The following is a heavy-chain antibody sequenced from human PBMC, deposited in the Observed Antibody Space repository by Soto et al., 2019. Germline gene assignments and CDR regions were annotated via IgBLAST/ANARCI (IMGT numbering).Heavy chain of an antibody. CDR3: ARFTDTAFDP. CDR2: IYHSGST. J-gene: IGHJ5*02. Sequence: SETLSLTCAVSGYSISSGYYWGWIRQPPGKGLEWIGSIYHSGSTYYNPSLKSRVTISVDTSKNQFSLKLSSVTAADTAVYYCARFTDTAFDPWGQGTLVTVSS. CDR1: GYSISSGYY. D-gene: IGHD5-18*01. V-gene: IGHV4-38-2*01.